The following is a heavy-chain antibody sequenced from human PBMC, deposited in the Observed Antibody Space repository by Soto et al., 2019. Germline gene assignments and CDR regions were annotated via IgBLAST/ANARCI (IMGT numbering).Heavy chain of an antibody. J-gene: IGHJ4*02. V-gene: IGHV3-23*01. CDR3: AKTRESGIYFYFDS. D-gene: IGHD1-26*01. Sequence: PVGSLRLSGAASGFTFTGAAVSWLRKAPGKGLEWVSTLSGSGATTYYADSVKGRFTISRDNSKNTLYLQMNSLRAEDTALYYCAKTRESGIYFYFDSWGQGALVTVSS. CDR1: GFTFTGAA. CDR2: LSGSGATT.